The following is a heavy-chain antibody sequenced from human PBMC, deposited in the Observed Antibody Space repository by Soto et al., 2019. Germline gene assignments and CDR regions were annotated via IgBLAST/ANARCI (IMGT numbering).Heavy chain of an antibody. J-gene: IGHJ6*02. CDR2: IWSDGKKE. CDR3: AGDRDGGWFHVDV. V-gene: IGHV3-33*01. D-gene: IGHD6-19*01. Sequence: QVQLVESGGGVVQPGRSLRLSCVGSGFPFWHYGMHWVRQAPGKGLEWVAVIWSDGKKESYAAFVKGRFAISRDNFKDTLYLQMNSLRAVDTAVYYCAGDRDGGWFHVDVWGQGTTVTVSS. CDR1: GFPFWHYG.